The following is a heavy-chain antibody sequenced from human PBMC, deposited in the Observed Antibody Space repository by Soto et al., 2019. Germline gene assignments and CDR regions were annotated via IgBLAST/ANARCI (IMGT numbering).Heavy chain of an antibody. Sequence: LRLSCAASGFTFSSYAMSWVRQAPGRGLEWVSAISGSGGSTYYADSVKGRFTISRDNSKNTLYLQMNSLRAEDTAVYYCAKQGGIRQWFDPWGQGTLVTVSS. J-gene: IGHJ5*02. D-gene: IGHD3-10*01. CDR2: ISGSGGST. CDR3: AKQGGIRQWFDP. CDR1: GFTFSSYA. V-gene: IGHV3-23*01.